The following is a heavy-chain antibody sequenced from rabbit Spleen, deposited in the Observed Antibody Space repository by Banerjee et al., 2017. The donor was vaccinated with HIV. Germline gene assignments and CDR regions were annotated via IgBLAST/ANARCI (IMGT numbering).Heavy chain of an antibody. CDR2: IDPIFGTT. D-gene: IGHD1-1*01. V-gene: IGHV1S47*01. J-gene: IGHJ4*01. CDR3: ARDPASASGGGASIPYL. Sequence: QEHLKESGGGLVQPGGSLKLSCTASGFDFSSYGVSWVRQAPGKGLEWIGYIDPIFGTTYYASWVNGRFSISRENTQNTVSLQLNSLTAADTATYFCARDPASASGGGASIPYLWGPGTLVTVS. CDR1: GFDFSSYG.